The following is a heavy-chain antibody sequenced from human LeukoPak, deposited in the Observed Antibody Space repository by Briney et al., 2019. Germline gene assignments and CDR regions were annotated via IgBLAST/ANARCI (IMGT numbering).Heavy chain of an antibody. D-gene: IGHD2-8*01. CDR2: IYWNDDK. V-gene: IGHV2-5*01. CDR3: AHVTGYCTNGVCYSRRYYFDY. CDR1: GFPLSTSGVG. J-gene: IGHJ4*02. Sequence: SGPTLVKPTQTLTLTCTFSGFPLSTSGVGVGWIRQPPGKALEWLALIYWNDDKRYSPSLKSRLTITKDTSKNQVVLTMTNMDPVDTATYYCAHVTGYCTNGVCYSRRYYFDYWGQGTLVTVSS.